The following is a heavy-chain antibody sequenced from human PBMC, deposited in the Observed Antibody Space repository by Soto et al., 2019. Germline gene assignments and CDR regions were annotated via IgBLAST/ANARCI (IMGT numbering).Heavy chain of an antibody. CDR3: AKGRGYCMSTSCYVGSDY. Sequence: EVQLLESGGGLVQPGGSLRLSCAASGFTFSSYAMSWVRQAPGRGLAWVSVIMGSGGSTYYADSVKGRFTISRDNSKNTLYLQMNSLRAEDTAVYYCAKGRGYCMSTSCYVGSDYWGQGTLVTVSS. CDR1: GFTFSSYA. V-gene: IGHV3-23*01. CDR2: IMGSGGST. D-gene: IGHD2-2*01. J-gene: IGHJ4*02.